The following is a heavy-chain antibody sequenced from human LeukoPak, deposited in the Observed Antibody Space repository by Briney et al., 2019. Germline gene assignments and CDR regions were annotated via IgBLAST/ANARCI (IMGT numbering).Heavy chain of an antibody. V-gene: IGHV1-46*01. CDR2: INPSGGSTTNAGST. J-gene: IGHJ5*02. CDR1: GYTFTSYY. CDR3: ARQGRSGYYSAFRWFDP. Sequence: GASVKVSCKASGYTFTSYYIHWVRQAPGQGLEWMGIINPSGGSTTNAGSTSYAPKFQGRVTMTTDKSTSTVYMELSSLRSEDTAVYYCARQGRSGYYSAFRWFDPWGQGTLVTVSS. D-gene: IGHD3-22*01.